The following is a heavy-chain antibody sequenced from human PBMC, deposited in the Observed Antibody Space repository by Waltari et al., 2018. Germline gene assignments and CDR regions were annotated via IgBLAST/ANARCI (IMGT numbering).Heavy chain of an antibody. D-gene: IGHD3-22*01. V-gene: IGHV3-7*01. CDR3: ARDQWFAFDI. CDR1: GFTLSSYW. CDR2: IKKDGSEE. J-gene: IGHJ3*02. Sequence: EVQLVESGGGLFQPVGSLRLSFAASGFTLSSYWMSWGRQAPGKGPEWVANIKKDGSEEYYVDSVRGRFTISRDNAKNSLYLQMNSLRPEDTAVYYCARDQWFAFDIWGQGTMVTVSS.